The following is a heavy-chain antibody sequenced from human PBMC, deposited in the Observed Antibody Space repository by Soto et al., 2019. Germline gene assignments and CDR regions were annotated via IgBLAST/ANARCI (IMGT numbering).Heavy chain of an antibody. V-gene: IGHV1-18*01. Sequence: ASVKVSCKASGYTFTSYGISWVRQAPGQGLEWMGWISAYNGNTNYAQKLQGRVTMTTDTSTSTAYMELGSLRSDDTAVYYCARGTPLTWIQPPTNYYYMDVWGKGTTITVSS. D-gene: IGHD5-18*01. CDR1: GYTFTSYG. CDR2: ISAYNGNT. J-gene: IGHJ6*03. CDR3: ARGTPLTWIQPPTNYYYMDV.